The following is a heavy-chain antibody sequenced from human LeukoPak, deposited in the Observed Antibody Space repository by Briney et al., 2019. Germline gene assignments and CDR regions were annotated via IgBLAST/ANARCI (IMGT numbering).Heavy chain of an antibody. CDR1: GDSISSNGYF. D-gene: IGHD4/OR15-4a*01. Sequence: PSETLSLTCTVSGDSISSNGYFWGWIRQPPGKGLEWIGSIYYSGITYCNPSLKSRVTISLDSSKNQFSLKLSSVTAADTAVYYGARHEGSAKDFDCWGQGTLVSVS. CDR3: ARHEGSAKDFDC. V-gene: IGHV4-39*01. CDR2: IYYSGIT. J-gene: IGHJ4*02.